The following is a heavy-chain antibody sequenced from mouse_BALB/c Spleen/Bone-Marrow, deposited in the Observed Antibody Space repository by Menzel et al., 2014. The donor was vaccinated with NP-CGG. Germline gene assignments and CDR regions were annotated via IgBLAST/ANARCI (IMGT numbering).Heavy chain of an antibody. J-gene: IGHJ3*01. CDR2: ISSGGSYT. D-gene: IGHD1-1*01. CDR3: ARDGYGSSD. Sequence: EVQLQESGGVLVKPGGSLKLSCAASGFTFSTYAMSWVRQSPEKRLEWVAEISSGGSYTYYPDTVTGRFTISRDNAKNPLYLEMSSLRSEDTAMYYCARDGYGSSDWGQGTLVTVSA. V-gene: IGHV5-9-4*01. CDR1: GFTFSTYA.